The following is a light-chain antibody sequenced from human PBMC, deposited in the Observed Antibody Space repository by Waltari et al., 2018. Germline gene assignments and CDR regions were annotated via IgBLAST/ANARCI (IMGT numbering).Light chain of an antibody. CDR3: SSYAGSNNYV. CDR1: SSDVGGYNY. J-gene: IGLJ1*01. V-gene: IGLV2-8*01. CDR2: EVT. Sequence: SALTQPPSASGSPGQSVTTPCTGTSSDVGGYNYSSWYQQHPGKAPKLMIYEVTKRPSGVPDRFSGSKSGNTASLTVSGLQAEDEADYYCSSYAGSNNYVFGTGTKVTVL.